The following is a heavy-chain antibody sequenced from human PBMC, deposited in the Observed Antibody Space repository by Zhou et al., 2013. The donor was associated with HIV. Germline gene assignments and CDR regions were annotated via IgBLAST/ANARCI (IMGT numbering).Heavy chain of an antibody. D-gene: IGHD1-26*01. Sequence: QVQLLQSGAEVKKPGSSVKVPCKAAGDPFSRYGINWVRQAPGQGLEWVGRIIPVIGAAQHAQKFQGRVTITSDKSTTTAYLELSNLRSDDTALYYCARDVGATRGGYYYYYYMDVWGKGTTVTVSS. CDR3: ARDVGATRGGYYYYYYMDV. V-gene: IGHV1-69*04. J-gene: IGHJ6*03. CDR1: GDPFSRYG. CDR2: IIPVIGAA.